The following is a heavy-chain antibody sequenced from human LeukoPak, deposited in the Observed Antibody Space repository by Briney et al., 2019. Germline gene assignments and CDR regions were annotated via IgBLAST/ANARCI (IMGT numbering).Heavy chain of an antibody. CDR3: AKDRYYYDSSGYHNWFDP. V-gene: IGHV3-23*01. Sequence: GGSLRLSCAASGFTFSSYAMSWVRQAPGKGLEWVSAISGSGGSTYYADSVKGRFTISRDNSKNTLYLQMNSLRAEDTAAYYCAKDRYYYDSSGYHNWFDPWGQGTLVTVSS. CDR1: GFTFSSYA. J-gene: IGHJ5*02. D-gene: IGHD3-22*01. CDR2: ISGSGGST.